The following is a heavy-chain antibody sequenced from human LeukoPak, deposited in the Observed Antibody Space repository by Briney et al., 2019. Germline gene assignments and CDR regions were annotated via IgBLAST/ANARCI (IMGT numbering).Heavy chain of an antibody. CDR3: ARVNNRVTMVRGPVGWFDP. D-gene: IGHD3-10*01. CDR1: GGTFSSYA. V-gene: IGHV1-69*06. Sequence: ASVKVSCKASGGTFSSYAISWVRQAPGQGVEWMGGIIPIFGTANYAQKFQGRVTITADKSTSTAYMELSSLRSEDTAVYYCARVNNRVTMVRGPVGWFDPWGQGTLVTVSS. CDR2: IIPIFGTA. J-gene: IGHJ5*02.